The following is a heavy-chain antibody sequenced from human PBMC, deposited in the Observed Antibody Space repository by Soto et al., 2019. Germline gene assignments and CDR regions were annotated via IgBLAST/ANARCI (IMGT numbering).Heavy chain of an antibody. CDR3: ARDGRSPYSSGWYYFDY. CDR2: INPSGGST. CDR1: GYTFTSYY. V-gene: IGHV1-46*01. J-gene: IGHJ4*02. Sequence: GASVKVSCKASGYTFTSYYMHWVRQAPGQGLEWMGIINPSGGSTSYAQKFQGRVTMTRDTSTSTVYMELSSLRSEDTAVYYCARDGRSPYSSGWYYFDYWGQGTLVTVSS. D-gene: IGHD6-19*01.